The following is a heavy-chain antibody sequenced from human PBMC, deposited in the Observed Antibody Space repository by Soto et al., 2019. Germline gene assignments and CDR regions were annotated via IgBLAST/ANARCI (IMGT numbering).Heavy chain of an antibody. Sequence: GGSLRLSCAASGFTFSSYGMHWVRQAPGKGLEWVAVISYDGSNKYYADSVKGRFTISRDNSKNTLYLQMNSLRAEDTAVYYCAKVPPLDSGWYYWGQGTLVTVSS. V-gene: IGHV3-30*18. CDR1: GFTFSSYG. J-gene: IGHJ4*02. CDR3: AKVPPLDSGWYY. CDR2: ISYDGSNK. D-gene: IGHD6-19*01.